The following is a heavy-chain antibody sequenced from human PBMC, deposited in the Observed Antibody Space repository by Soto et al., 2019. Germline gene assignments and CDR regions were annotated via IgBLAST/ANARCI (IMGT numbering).Heavy chain of an antibody. V-gene: IGHV1-46*01. D-gene: IGHD3-22*01. J-gene: IGHJ5*02. CDR1: GYIFTDYY. CDR3: TRSSGYYNWFDP. CDR2: INPRGGST. Sequence: ASVKVSCKASGYIFTDYYVHWVRQPPGQGPEWVGIINPRGGSTTYAQKFQGRVTMTRDTSTSIVYLEVSSLRSEDTALYYCTRSSGYYNWFDPLGQGTLVTVSS.